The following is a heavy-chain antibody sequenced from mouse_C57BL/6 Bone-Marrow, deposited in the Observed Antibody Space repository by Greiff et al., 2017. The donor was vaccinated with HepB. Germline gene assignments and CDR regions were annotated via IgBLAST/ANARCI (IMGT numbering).Heavy chain of an antibody. CDR2: IYPGSGNT. CDR1: GYTFTDYY. D-gene: IGHD1-1*01. Sequence: SGAELVRPGASVKLSCKASGYTFTDYYINWVKQRPGQGLEWIARIYPGSGNTYYNEKFKGKATLTAEKSSSTAYMQLSSLTSEDSAVYFCARADYYGSSWFAYWGQGTLVTVSA. V-gene: IGHV1-76*01. CDR3: ARADYYGSSWFAY. J-gene: IGHJ3*01.